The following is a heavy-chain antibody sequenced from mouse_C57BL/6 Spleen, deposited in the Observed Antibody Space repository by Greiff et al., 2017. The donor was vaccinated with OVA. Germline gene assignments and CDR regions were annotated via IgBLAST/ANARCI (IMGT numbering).Heavy chain of an antibody. CDR1: GYAFSSYW. CDR2: IYPGDGDT. CDR3: ARPYLYAMDY. V-gene: IGHV1-80*01. J-gene: IGHJ4*01. Sequence: VKLMESGAELVKPGASVKISCKASGYAFSSYWMNWVKQRPGKGLEWIGQIYPGDGDTNYNGKFKGKATLTADKSSSTAYMQLSSLTSEDSAVYFCARPYLYAMDYWGQGTSVTVSS.